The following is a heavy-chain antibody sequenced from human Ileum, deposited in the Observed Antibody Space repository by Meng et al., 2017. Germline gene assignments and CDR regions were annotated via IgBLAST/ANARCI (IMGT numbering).Heavy chain of an antibody. D-gene: IGHD1-26*01. CDR2: AST. V-gene: IGHV4-61*08. J-gene: IGHJ4*02. CDR3: ARDHMGSLDY. Sequence: QVLLQESGPVLVRPSETLFLICTVSGCSVSRAGYQWGWIRQPPGKGLEWIGYASTNYNPSLKSRVTISLDTSRNQFSLSLSSVTAADTAVYYCARDHMGSLDYWGQGILVTVSS. CDR1: GCSVSRAGYQ.